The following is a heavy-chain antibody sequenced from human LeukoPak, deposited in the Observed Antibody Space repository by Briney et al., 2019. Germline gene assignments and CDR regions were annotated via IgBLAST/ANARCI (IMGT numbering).Heavy chain of an antibody. Sequence: GGSLRLSCAASGFTFVSYSFNWVRQAPGKGLEWISYISGRSSTIYYADSVRGRFTISRDNAKNSMYLQMNSLRAEDTAVYYCARDRLTSGSYFFDYWGQGTLVTVSS. CDR3: ARDRLTSGSYFFDY. D-gene: IGHD1-26*01. V-gene: IGHV3-48*01. CDR2: ISGRSSTI. J-gene: IGHJ4*02. CDR1: GFTFVSYS.